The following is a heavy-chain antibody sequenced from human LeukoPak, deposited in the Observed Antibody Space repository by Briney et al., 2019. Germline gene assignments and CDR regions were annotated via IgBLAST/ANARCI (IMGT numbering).Heavy chain of an antibody. CDR3: AKDAVEMATTPFDY. CDR2: ISGSGGST. Sequence: SGGPLRLSCAASVFTFNSYAMSGVRQAPGKGLECVSSISGSGGSTYYADCERRRFTISRDNSKTPLYLQMNSLRAEDTAVYYCAKDAVEMATTPFDYWGQGTLVTVSS. V-gene: IGHV3-23*01. CDR1: VFTFNSYA. J-gene: IGHJ4*02. D-gene: IGHD5-24*01.